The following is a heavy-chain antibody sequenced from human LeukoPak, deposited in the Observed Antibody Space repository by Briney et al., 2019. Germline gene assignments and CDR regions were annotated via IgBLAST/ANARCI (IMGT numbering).Heavy chain of an antibody. V-gene: IGHV3-48*03. Sequence: GGSLRLSCAASGLTFSSYEMSWVRQAPGKGLEWVSYISSSGSTIYYADSVKGRFTISRDNAKNSLYLQMNSLRAEDTALYYCAKDLGGSTDYWGQGTLVTVSS. CDR2: ISSSGSTI. D-gene: IGHD5-12*01. J-gene: IGHJ4*02. CDR3: AKDLGGSTDY. CDR1: GLTFSSYE.